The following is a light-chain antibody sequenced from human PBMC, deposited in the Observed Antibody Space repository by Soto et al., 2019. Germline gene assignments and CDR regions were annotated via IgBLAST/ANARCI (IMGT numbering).Light chain of an antibody. CDR3: QQYNNWPPWT. J-gene: IGKJ1*01. Sequence: DIWMTQSPVTLCLFPGERATLSCRASESVSTNLAWYQQKPGQAPRLLLFGTSTRATGIPARFSGSGYGIEFTLTISSLQSEDFAVYYCQQYNNWPPWTFGQGTKVDIK. CDR1: ESVSTN. V-gene: IGKV3-15*01. CDR2: GTS.